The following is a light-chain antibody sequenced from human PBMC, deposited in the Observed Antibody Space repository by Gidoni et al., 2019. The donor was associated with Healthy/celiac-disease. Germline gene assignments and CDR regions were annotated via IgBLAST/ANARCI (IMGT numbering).Light chain of an antibody. CDR2: GNS. V-gene: IGLV1-40*01. J-gene: IGLJ2*01. Sequence: QSVLTQPPSVSGAPGPRVTISCTGSSSNIGAVYDVHWYQQLPGTAPKLLIYGNSNRPSGVPDRFPGSKSGTSASLAITGLQAEDEADYYCQSYDSSLSGSIVFGGGTKLTVL. CDR1: SSNIGAVYD. CDR3: QSYDSSLSGSIV.